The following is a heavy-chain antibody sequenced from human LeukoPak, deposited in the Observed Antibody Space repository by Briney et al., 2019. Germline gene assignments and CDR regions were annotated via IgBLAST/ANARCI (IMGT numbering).Heavy chain of an antibody. CDR3: ARVDYGEYAFDI. V-gene: IGHV4-31*03. D-gene: IGHD4-17*01. CDR1: SGSINSGGYY. Sequence: SETLSLTCSASSGSINSGGYYWSWIRQHPGKGLEWIGYIYHSGSTYYNPSLKSRVTISIDTSKSQFSLKLSSVTAADTAVYYCARVDYGEYAFDIWGQGTMVTISS. J-gene: IGHJ3*02. CDR2: IYHSGST.